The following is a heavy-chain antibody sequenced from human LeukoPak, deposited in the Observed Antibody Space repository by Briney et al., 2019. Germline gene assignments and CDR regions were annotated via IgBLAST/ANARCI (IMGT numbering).Heavy chain of an antibody. CDR1: GNSISSGDNY. D-gene: IGHD3-9*01. CDR3: AREPTYYDILTGYYMGGFDY. J-gene: IGHJ4*02. V-gene: IGHV4-61*02. Sequence: PSQTLSLTCTVSGNSISSGDNYWSWIRQPAGKGLEWIGRIYTSGSTNYNPSLKSRVTISGDTSKNQFSLKLSSVTAADTAVYYCAREPTYYDILTGYYMGGFDYWGQGTLVTVSS. CDR2: IYTSGST.